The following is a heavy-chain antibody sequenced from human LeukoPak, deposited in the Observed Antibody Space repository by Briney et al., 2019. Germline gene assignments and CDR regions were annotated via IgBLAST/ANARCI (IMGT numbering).Heavy chain of an antibody. V-gene: IGHV3-48*02. Sequence: GGSLRLSCAASGFTFSTYSMNWVRQAPGKGLEWVSYISISSSTILYADSVKDRFTISRDNAENSLYLQMNSLRDEDTAVYYCARDLGYSYAILDVWGQGTTVTVSS. CDR3: ARDLGYSYAILDV. CDR1: GFTFSTYS. J-gene: IGHJ6*02. D-gene: IGHD5-18*01. CDR2: ISISSSTI.